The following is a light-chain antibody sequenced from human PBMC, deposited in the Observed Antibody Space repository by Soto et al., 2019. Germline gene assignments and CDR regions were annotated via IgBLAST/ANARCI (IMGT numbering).Light chain of an antibody. J-gene: IGKJ2*01. Sequence: EIVMTQSPVALSVSPGESAALSCRASQSVGRNFAWYQQRPGQAPRVLIYGTSTKATGVPARFSGSGSGTDLTLTISSLNSEDFAVYYCQQYNNWPYTFGQGTRLEIK. V-gene: IGKV3-15*01. CDR1: QSVGRN. CDR3: QQYNNWPYT. CDR2: GTS.